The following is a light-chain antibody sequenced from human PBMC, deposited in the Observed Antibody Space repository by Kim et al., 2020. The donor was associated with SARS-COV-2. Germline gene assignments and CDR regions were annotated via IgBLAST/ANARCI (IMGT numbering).Light chain of an antibody. Sequence: ELTQPPSASGTPGQRVTISCSGSSSNIGSNYVYWYQQLPGTAPKLLIYRNNQRPSGVPDRFSGSKSGTSASLAISGLRSEDEADYYCAAWDDSLSGHVVFGGGTQLTVL. CDR1: SSNIGSNY. J-gene: IGLJ2*01. CDR3: AAWDDSLSGHVV. CDR2: RNN. V-gene: IGLV1-47*01.